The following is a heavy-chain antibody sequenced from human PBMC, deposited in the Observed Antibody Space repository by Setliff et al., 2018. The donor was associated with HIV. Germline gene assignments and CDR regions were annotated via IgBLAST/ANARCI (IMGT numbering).Heavy chain of an antibody. CDR1: GFTFDDYA. CDR2: ISGSGTTT. Sequence: GSLRLSCAASGFTFDDYAVTWVRQAPGKGLDYVSAISGSGTTTYYADSVRGRFTISRDNSTNTVYLQMHSLRAEDTALYYCAKVMTLWFGASDSWGQGTRVTVPQ. J-gene: IGHJ4*02. D-gene: IGHD3-10*01. V-gene: IGHV3-23*01. CDR3: AKVMTLWFGASDS.